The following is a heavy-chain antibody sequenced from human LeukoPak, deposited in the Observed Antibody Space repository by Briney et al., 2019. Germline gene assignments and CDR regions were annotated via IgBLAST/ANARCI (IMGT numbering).Heavy chain of an antibody. Sequence: GGSLRLSCAASGFTFSSYAMHWVRQAPGKGLEWVAVISYDGSNKYYADSVKGRFTISRDNSKNTLYLQMNSLRAEDTAVYYCARDSPVTMKTFDIWGQGTMVTVSS. CDR1: GFTFSSYA. V-gene: IGHV3-30-3*01. D-gene: IGHD3-22*01. CDR3: ARDSPVTMKTFDI. J-gene: IGHJ3*02. CDR2: ISYDGSNK.